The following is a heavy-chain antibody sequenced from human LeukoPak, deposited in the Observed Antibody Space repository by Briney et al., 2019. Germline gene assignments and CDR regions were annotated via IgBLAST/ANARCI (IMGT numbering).Heavy chain of an antibody. CDR2: ISGSGGST. Sequence: GGSLRPSCAASGFTFSSYAMSWVRQAPGKGLEWVSAISGSGGSTYYADSVKGRFTISRDNSKNTLYLQMNSLRAEDTAVYYCAKDLYSSGFSDYWGQGTLVTVSS. D-gene: IGHD6-19*01. CDR1: GFTFSSYA. V-gene: IGHV3-23*01. J-gene: IGHJ4*02. CDR3: AKDLYSSGFSDY.